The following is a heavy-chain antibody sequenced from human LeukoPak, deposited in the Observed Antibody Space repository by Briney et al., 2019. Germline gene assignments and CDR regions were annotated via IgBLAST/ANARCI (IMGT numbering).Heavy chain of an antibody. CDR2: ISYDGSNK. Sequence: GGSLRLSCAASGFTFSNYGMHWVRQAPGKGLEWVAVISYDGSNKYYADSVKGRFTISRDNSKNTLYLQMNSLRAEDTAVYYCAKSFPSGELPDYWGQGTLVTVSS. V-gene: IGHV3-30*18. D-gene: IGHD3-10*01. CDR3: AKSFPSGELPDY. CDR1: GFTFSNYG. J-gene: IGHJ4*02.